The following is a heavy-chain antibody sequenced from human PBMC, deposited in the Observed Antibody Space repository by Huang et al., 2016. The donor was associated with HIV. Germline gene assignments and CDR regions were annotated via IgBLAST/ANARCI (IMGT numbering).Heavy chain of an antibody. V-gene: IGHV3-23*01. CDR2: MSGRSSKV. Sequence: EVQLLESGGGLVQRGGSLKISCVASGFTFSDYAMSWVRQAPGKGLEWVSTMSGRSSKVYNADSVKGRFTISRDNSKNTLFLQMNRLRAEDTAVYYCAGSDMIIETITYYFRYWGQGTPVTVSS. CDR1: GFTFSDYA. J-gene: IGHJ4*02. D-gene: IGHD3-22*01. CDR3: AGSDMIIETITYYFRY.